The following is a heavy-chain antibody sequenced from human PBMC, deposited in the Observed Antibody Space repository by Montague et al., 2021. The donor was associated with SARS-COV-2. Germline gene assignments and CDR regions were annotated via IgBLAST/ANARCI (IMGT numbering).Heavy chain of an antibody. CDR2: ISRSSDTI. Sequence: SLRLSCAAFGFTFSSHNINWVRQAPGKGLEWVSYISRSSDTIYYADSVKGRFTISRDNAKNLLYLQMNSLRAEDTAVYYCARALSSQGSFQWGYYFDSWGQGTLVTVSS. CDR3: ARALSSQGSFQWGYYFDS. D-gene: IGHD1-26*01. J-gene: IGHJ4*02. V-gene: IGHV3-48*01. CDR1: GFTFSSHN.